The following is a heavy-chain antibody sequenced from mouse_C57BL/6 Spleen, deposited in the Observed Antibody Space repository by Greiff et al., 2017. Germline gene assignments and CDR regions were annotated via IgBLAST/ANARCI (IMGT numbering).Heavy chain of an antibody. J-gene: IGHJ3*01. D-gene: IGHD1-1*01. V-gene: IGHV5-4*03. CDR2: ISDGGSYT. CDR1: GFTFSSYA. Sequence: VMLVESEGGLVQPGSSMKLSCSASGFTFSSYAMSWVRQTPEKRLEWVATISDGGSYTYYPDNVKGRFTISRDNAKNNLYLQMSHLKSEDTTMYYCARGDYYGSLAYWGKGTLVTVSA. CDR3: ARGDYYGSLAY.